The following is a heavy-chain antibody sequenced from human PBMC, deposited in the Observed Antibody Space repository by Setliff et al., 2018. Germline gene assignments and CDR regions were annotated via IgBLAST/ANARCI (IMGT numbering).Heavy chain of an antibody. CDR3: ARDDGDILTSYYRHMDV. J-gene: IGHJ6*03. D-gene: IGHD3-9*01. V-gene: IGHV3-49*04. CDR1: GFTFGDYT. Sequence: PGGSLRLSCTTSGFTFGDYTMTWVRQAPGKGLEWVGLIGSKTYGGVAEYAASVKGRFTISRDDSKNSLYLQMNGLKTEDTAVYYCARDDGDILTSYYRHMDVWGKGTTVTVSS. CDR2: IGSKTYGGVA.